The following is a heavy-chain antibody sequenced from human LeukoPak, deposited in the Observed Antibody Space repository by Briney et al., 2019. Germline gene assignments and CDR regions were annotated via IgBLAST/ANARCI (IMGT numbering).Heavy chain of an antibody. CDR3: ARGGDYFDY. CDR2: IYSGGIT. V-gene: IGHV3-53*01. Sequence: PGGSLRLSCGASGFSASNNYMSWVRQAPGKGLEWVSIIYSGGITYYADSVKGRFTISRDNSKNTLYLQMNSLRAEDTAVYYCARGGDYFDYWGQGTLVTVSS. CDR1: GFSASNNY. J-gene: IGHJ4*02.